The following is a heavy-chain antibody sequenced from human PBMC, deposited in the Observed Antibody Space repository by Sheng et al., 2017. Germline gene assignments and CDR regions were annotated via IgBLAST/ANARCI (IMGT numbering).Heavy chain of an antibody. V-gene: IGHV4-38-2*02. CDR1: GYSINSGDY. D-gene: IGHD1-1*01. J-gene: IGHJ6*03. CDR2: IYHSGTT. CDR3: ARARRGAGTSTYYYYYMDV. Sequence: QVQLQESGPRLVKPSETLSLTCTVSGYSINSGDYWGWIRQPPGEGLEWVATIYHSGTTYYNPSLRSRITMSIDTSKNKLSLKVRFVTAADTAVYYCARARRGAGTSTYYYYYMDVWGQGTTVTVSS.